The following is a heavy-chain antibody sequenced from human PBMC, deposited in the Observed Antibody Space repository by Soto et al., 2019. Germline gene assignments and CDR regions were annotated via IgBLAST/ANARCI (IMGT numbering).Heavy chain of an antibody. Sequence: EVQLLESGGGLVQPGGSLRLSCAASGFTFSSYAMSWVRQAPGKGLEWVSDISGSGGSTYYADSVTCLFTISRDNFKNTLYLQMNRLRAEDTAVYYCAKPGDGSIAARDDIQYFDYGGQGTLVTVSS. CDR2: ISGSGGST. J-gene: IGHJ4*02. CDR3: AKPGDGSIAARDDIQYFDY. V-gene: IGHV3-23*01. D-gene: IGHD6-6*01. CDR1: GFTFSSYA.